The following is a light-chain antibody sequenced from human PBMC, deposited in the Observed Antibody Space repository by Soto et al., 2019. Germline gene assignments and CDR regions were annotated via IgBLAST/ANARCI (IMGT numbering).Light chain of an antibody. CDR3: HQYNTGLLT. Sequence: TVMTQSPATLSLSPGDRAALSCRASLNVNTTMAWYQQKPGQAPRLLIYGASIRATGVPARFTGSGSGTEFTLTINILQSEDFAVYYCHQYNTGLLTFGRGTRVEV. CDR1: LNVNTT. V-gene: IGKV3D-15*03. CDR2: GAS. J-gene: IGKJ1*01.